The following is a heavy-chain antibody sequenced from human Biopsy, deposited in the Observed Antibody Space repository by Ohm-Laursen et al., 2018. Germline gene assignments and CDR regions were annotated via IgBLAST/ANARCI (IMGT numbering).Heavy chain of an antibody. CDR2: IYTSGIT. V-gene: IGHV4-4*07. Sequence: SETLSLTCTVSGGSLSSYSWSWIRQTAGKGLEWIGQIYTSGITNYNPSLKSRVTMSVDTSKNKFSLRVSSVTAADTAVYYCARDRDRRGWFDPWGQGTLVTVSS. J-gene: IGHJ5*02. CDR3: ARDRDRRGWFDP. CDR1: GGSLSSYS. D-gene: IGHD1-14*01.